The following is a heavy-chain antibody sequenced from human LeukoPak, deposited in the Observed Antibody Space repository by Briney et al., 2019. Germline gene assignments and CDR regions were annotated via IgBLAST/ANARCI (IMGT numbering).Heavy chain of an antibody. V-gene: IGHV4-38-2*02. CDR3: ARDFHTAMDY. CDR2: IYHSGST. D-gene: IGHD5-18*01. Sequence: PSETLSLTCAVSGYSNSSGYYWGWIRQPPGKGLEWIGSIYHSGSTYYNPSLKSRVTISVDTSKNQFSLKLSSVTAADTAVYYCARDFHTAMDYWGQGTLVTVSS. J-gene: IGHJ4*02. CDR1: GYSNSSGYY.